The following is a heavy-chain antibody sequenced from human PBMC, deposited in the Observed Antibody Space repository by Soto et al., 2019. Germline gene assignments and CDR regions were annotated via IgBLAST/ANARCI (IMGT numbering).Heavy chain of an antibody. D-gene: IGHD3-3*01. CDR2: INPNSGGT. J-gene: IGHJ6*02. CDR3: ARDLKLDPPPKPNYYYGMDV. CDR1: GYTFTSYG. Sequence: ASVKVSCKASGYTFTSYGISWVRQAPGQGLEWMGWINPNSGGTNYAQKFQGWVTMTRDTSISTAYMELSRLRSDDTAVYYCARDLKLDPPPKPNYYYGMDVWGQGTTVTVSS. V-gene: IGHV1-2*04.